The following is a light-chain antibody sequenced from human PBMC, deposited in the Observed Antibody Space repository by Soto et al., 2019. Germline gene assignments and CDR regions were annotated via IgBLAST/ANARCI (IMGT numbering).Light chain of an antibody. CDR2: AAS. CDR1: QSISSY. V-gene: IGKV1-17*01. J-gene: IGKJ5*01. Sequence: DIQMTQSPSSLSASVGDRVTITCRASQSISSYLNWYQQKPGKAPKLLIYAASSLQSGVPSRFSGSGSGTEFTLTISSPQPDDSATYYCRQHDSYPITFGQGTRLEIK. CDR3: RQHDSYPIT.